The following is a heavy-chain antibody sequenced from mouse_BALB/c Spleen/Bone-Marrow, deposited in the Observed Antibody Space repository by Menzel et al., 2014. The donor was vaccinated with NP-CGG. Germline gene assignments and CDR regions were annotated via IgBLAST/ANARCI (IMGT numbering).Heavy chain of an antibody. J-gene: IGHJ1*01. Sequence: EAQLQQSGGGLVQPGGSLKLSCAASGFDFSRYWMSWVRQAPGKGLEWIGEINPDSSTINYTPSLKDKFIISRDNAKNTLYLQMSRVRSEDTALYYCARLNYYGNLFVWGAGTTVTVSS. CDR3: ARLNYYGNLFV. D-gene: IGHD1-1*01. V-gene: IGHV4-1*02. CDR2: INPDSSTI. CDR1: GFDFSRYW.